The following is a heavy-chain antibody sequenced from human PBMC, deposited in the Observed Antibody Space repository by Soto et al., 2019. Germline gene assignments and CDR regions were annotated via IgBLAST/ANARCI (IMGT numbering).Heavy chain of an antibody. CDR3: AKYQSVVVVAAYDY. Sequence: EVQLLESGGGLVQPGGSLRLSCAASGFTFSSYAMSWVRQAPGKGLEWVSAISGSGGSTYYADSVKGRFTISRDNSKKTLYLQMNSLRAEDTAVYYCAKYQSVVVVAAYDYWGQGTLVTVSS. D-gene: IGHD2-15*01. CDR1: GFTFSSYA. J-gene: IGHJ4*02. CDR2: ISGSGGST. V-gene: IGHV3-23*01.